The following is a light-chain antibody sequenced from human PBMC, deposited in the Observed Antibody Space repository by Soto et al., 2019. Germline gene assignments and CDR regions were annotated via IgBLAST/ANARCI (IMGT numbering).Light chain of an antibody. CDR3: QQDNNWPPIT. V-gene: IGKV3-15*01. CDR1: QSVSTN. CDR2: GAS. J-gene: IGKJ5*01. Sequence: EIVITQSPSTPSLSPGERTTLSFQASQSVSTNLAWYQQKPGQSPRLLIYGASTRATGIPARFSGSGSGTEFTLTISSLQSEDFAVYYCQQDNNWPPITFGQGTRLEIK.